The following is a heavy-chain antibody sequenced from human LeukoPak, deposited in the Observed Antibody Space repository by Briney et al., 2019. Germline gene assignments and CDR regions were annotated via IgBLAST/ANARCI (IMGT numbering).Heavy chain of an antibody. J-gene: IGHJ4*02. CDR1: GLTFSSYA. V-gene: IGHV3-48*04. CDR3: ARMNYVSSGWGAPFDD. Sequence: PGGSLRLSCAASGLTFSSYAMTWVRQAPGKGLEWVSYISPSSSRIDYAASVRGRFTISRDNAKSSLYLQMNSLSTDDTAVYYCARMNYVSSGWGAPFDDWGQGTLVTVSS. CDR2: ISPSSSRI. D-gene: IGHD1-7*01.